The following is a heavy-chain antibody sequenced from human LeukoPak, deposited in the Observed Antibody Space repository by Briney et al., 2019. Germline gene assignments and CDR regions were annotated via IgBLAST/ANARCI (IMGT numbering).Heavy chain of an antibody. CDR3: GRPLQRGSWTQRALDY. CDR2: MNPNSGNA. CDR1: GYTFTSYD. V-gene: IGHV1-8*01. D-gene: IGHD3-10*01. Sequence: ASVKVSCKASGYTFTSYDISWVRQATGQGLEWMGWMNPNSGNAGYAQRFQGRVTMTRNNSVSTAYMELTSLRSEDTAVYYCGRPLQRGSWTQRALDYWGQGTLVTVSS. J-gene: IGHJ4*02.